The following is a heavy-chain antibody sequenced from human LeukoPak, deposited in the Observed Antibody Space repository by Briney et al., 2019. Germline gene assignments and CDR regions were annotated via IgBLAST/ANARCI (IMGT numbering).Heavy chain of an antibody. J-gene: IGHJ5*02. V-gene: IGHV4-39*07. CDR2: IYYSGST. CDR3: ARVGRIAAAGTGLYNWFDP. CDR1: GGSISSSSYY. D-gene: IGHD6-13*01. Sequence: SETLSLTCTVSGGSISSSSYYWGWIRQPPGKGLEWIGSIYYSGSTYYNPSLKSRVTISVDTSKNQFSLKLSSVTAADTAVYYCARVGRIAAAGTGLYNWFDPWGRGTLVSVSS.